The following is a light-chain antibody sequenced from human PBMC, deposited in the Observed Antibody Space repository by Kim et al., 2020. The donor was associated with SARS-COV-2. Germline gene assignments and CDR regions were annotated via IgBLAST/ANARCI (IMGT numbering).Light chain of an antibody. Sequence: ASVGDRVTINCRASQSISNYLNWYQQRPGKAPKLLIYAASSLQSGVPSGFSGSGSGTDFTLTISSLQPEDFATYYCQQSYSTPFTFGPATKVDIK. CDR1: QSISNY. CDR3: QQSYSTPFT. V-gene: IGKV1-39*01. J-gene: IGKJ3*01. CDR2: AAS.